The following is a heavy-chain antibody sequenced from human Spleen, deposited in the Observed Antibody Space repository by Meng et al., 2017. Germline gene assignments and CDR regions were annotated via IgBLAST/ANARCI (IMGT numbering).Heavy chain of an antibody. CDR1: GLNFNDAW. V-gene: IGHV3-15*03. CDR3: AHIGDIATTRLES. J-gene: IGHJ5*01. D-gene: IGHD5-12*01. CDR2: IKSKGSGGTT. Sequence: GESLKISCAVSGLNFNDAWMSWVRQAPGKGLEWIGRIKSKGSGGTTDYSAPVKVRFTVSRDDSKNTLYLQMNRLKTEDTAVYHCAHIGDIATTRLESWGQGTLVTVSS.